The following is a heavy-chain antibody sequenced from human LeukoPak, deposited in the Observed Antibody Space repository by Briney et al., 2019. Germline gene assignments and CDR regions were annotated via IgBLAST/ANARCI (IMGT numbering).Heavy chain of an antibody. CDR2: IYYSGST. CDR3: ARSYDSSGYYGVDY. J-gene: IGHJ4*02. V-gene: IGHV4-59*01. D-gene: IGHD3-22*01. Sequence: SETLSLTCTVSGGSISSYYWSWIRQPPGKGLEWIGYIYYSGSTNYNPSLKSRVTISVDTSKNQFSLKLSSVTAADTAVYYCARSYDSSGYYGVDYWGQGTLVTVSS. CDR1: GGSISSYY.